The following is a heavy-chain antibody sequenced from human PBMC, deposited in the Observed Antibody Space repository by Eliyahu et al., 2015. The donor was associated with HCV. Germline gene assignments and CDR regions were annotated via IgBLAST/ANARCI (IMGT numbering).Heavy chain of an antibody. V-gene: IGHV3-30*03. D-gene: IGHD3-22*01. CDR1: GFTFTNNA. CDR3: VRGRQWLTDH. Sequence: QVQLVESGGTVVQPGRSLRLSCAASGFTFTNNAMHWVRQAPGKGLEWVALISKEGDVERYVESVKGRFTISTDNSKDTVYLQMDSLRPEDTAVYFCVRGRQWLTDHWGQGTPVIVSS. J-gene: IGHJ4*02. CDR2: ISKEGDVE.